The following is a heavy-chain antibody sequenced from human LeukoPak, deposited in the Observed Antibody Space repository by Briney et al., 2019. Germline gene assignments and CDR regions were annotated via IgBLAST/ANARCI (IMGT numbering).Heavy chain of an antibody. Sequence: GGSLRLSCAASGFTFASNWMSWVRQAPGKGLEWVANMNQDGSERYYVDSVKGRFTISRDNSKNTLFLQMNSLRAEDTAEYYCARGDDYGGAWYYFDYWGQGTLVTVSS. CDR2: MNQDGSER. J-gene: IGHJ4*02. D-gene: IGHD4-23*01. V-gene: IGHV3-7*05. CDR1: GFTFASNW. CDR3: ARGDDYGGAWYYFDY.